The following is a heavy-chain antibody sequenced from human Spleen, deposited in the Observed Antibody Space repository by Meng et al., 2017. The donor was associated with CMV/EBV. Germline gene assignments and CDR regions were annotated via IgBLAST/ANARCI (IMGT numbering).Heavy chain of an antibody. Sequence: SVKVSCKASGYIFTDYYMHWVRQAPGQGLEWMGGIIPIFGTANYAQKFQGRVTITTDESTSTAYMELSSLRSEDTAVYYCARDGSTGDYYGMDVWGQGTTVTVSS. D-gene: IGHD1-26*01. J-gene: IGHJ6*02. V-gene: IGHV1-69*05. CDR2: IIPIFGTA. CDR1: GYIFTDYY. CDR3: ARDGSTGDYYGMDV.